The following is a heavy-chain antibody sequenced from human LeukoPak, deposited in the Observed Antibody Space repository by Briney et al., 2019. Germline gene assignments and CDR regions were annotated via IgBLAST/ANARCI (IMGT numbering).Heavy chain of an antibody. CDR3: AKALPLYDFWSGYYPGDY. Sequence: PGGSLRLSCAASGFTFSSYAMSWVRQAPGKGLEWVSAISGSGGSTYYADSVKGRFTISRDNSKNTLYLQMNSLRAEDTAVYYCAKALPLYDFWSGYYPGDYWSQGTLVTVSS. V-gene: IGHV3-23*01. J-gene: IGHJ4*02. CDR2: ISGSGGST. D-gene: IGHD3-3*01. CDR1: GFTFSSYA.